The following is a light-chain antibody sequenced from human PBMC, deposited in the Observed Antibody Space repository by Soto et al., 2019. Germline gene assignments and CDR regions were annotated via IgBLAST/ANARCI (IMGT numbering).Light chain of an antibody. CDR1: QDISNY. J-gene: IGKJ4*01. V-gene: IGKV1-33*01. CDR2: DAS. Sequence: DIQMTQSPSSLSASVGDRVTITCQASQDISNYLNWYQQKPGKAPKXLIYDASNLETGVPSRFSGSGSGTDFTLTISSLQPEDSETYYCQQYDNLPLTFGGGTKVDIK. CDR3: QQYDNLPLT.